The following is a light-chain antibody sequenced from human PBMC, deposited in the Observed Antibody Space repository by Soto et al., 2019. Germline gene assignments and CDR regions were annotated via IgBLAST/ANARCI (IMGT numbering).Light chain of an antibody. CDR2: EVS. Sequence: QSVLTQPASVSGSPGQSITISCTGTSSDVAAYNYVSWYQQHPGKAPKLMIYEVSNRPSGVSNRFSGSKSGNTASLTISGLXAEDEADYYCSSYTSSTTLYVFGTGTKVNVL. CDR1: SSDVAAYNY. V-gene: IGLV2-14*01. J-gene: IGLJ1*01. CDR3: SSYTSSTTLYV.